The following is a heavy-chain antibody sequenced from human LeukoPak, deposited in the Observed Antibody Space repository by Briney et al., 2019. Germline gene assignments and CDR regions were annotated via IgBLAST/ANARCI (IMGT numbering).Heavy chain of an antibody. Sequence: SETLSLTCTVSGGSISSYYWSWIRQPAGKGLEWIGRIYTSGSTNYNPSLKSRVTMSVDTSKNQFSLKLSSVTAADTAVYYCARDSLNYYDRRYFDYWGQGTLVTVSS. J-gene: IGHJ4*02. CDR1: GGSISSYY. CDR2: IYTSGST. V-gene: IGHV4-4*07. D-gene: IGHD3-22*01. CDR3: ARDSLNYYDRRYFDY.